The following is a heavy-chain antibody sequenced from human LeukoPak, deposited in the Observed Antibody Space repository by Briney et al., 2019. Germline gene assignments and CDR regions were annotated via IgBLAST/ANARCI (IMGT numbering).Heavy chain of an antibody. CDR1: GYTFTNYY. D-gene: IGHD6-19*01. V-gene: IGHV1-46*01. CDR3: ARFCSSGWFFDL. J-gene: IGHJ4*02. CDR2: INSSRGSW. Sequence: ASEKVSCKASGYTFTNYYIHWVRQAPEQGLEWMGLINSSRGSWSYAQKFQGRVTMTRDTSTSTVYMELSSLSSEDTAVYYCARFCSSGWFFDLWGQGTLVTVSS.